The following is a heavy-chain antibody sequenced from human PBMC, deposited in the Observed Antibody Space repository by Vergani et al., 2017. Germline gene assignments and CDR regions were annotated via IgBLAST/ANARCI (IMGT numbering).Heavy chain of an antibody. CDR2: TYYRSKWYN. V-gene: IGHV6-1*01. Sequence: QVQLQQSGPGLVKPSQTLSLTCAISGDSVSSNSAAWNWIRQSPSSGLEWLGRTYYRSKWYNDYAVSVKSRITINPDTSKNQFSLQLNSVTPEDTAVYYCARTSVAGPPSFYYYGMDVWGQGTTVTVSS. CDR1: GDSVSSNSAA. CDR3: ARTSVAGPPSFYYYGMDV. D-gene: IGHD6-19*01. J-gene: IGHJ6*02.